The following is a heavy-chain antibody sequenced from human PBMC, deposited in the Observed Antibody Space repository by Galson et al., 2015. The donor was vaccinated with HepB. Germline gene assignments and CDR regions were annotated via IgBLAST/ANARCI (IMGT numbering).Heavy chain of an antibody. J-gene: IGHJ4*01. Sequence: ETLSLTCTVSGVSIGTYYWSWFRQSPGKRIEWIGYIYSDGTTTHSPSLKSRITISIDTSKRQLSLTVRSVTAADTAVYSCASHPDYGDYWGQGSLVTVSS. CDR1: GVSIGTYY. CDR2: IYSDGTT. CDR3: ASHPDYGDY. V-gene: IGHV4-59*08.